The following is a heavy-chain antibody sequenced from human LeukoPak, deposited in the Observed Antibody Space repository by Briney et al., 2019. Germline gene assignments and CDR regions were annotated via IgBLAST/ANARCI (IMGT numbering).Heavy chain of an antibody. CDR3: ARYYDGSGYYEADAFDI. CDR2: INNDGSVT. V-gene: IGHV3-74*01. CDR1: GFTFSRYW. D-gene: IGHD3-22*01. J-gene: IGHJ3*02. Sequence: PGGSVRLSCAASGFTFSRYWMHWVRQAPGKGLVWVSRINNDGSVTTYADSVKGRFTISRDNAKNTLYLQMNSLRAEDTAIYYCARYYDGSGYYEADAFDIWGQGTMVTVSS.